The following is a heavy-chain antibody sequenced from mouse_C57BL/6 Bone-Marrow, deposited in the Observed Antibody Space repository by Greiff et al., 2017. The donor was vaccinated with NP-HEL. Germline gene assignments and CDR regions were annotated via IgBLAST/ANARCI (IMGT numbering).Heavy chain of an antibody. CDR2: ISDGGSYT. CDR1: GFTFSSYA. J-gene: IGHJ2*01. Sequence: EVQGVESGGGLVKPGGSLKLSCAASGFTFSSYAMSWVRQTPEKRLEWVATISDGGSYTYYPDNVKGRFTISRDHAKNNLSLQMSHLKSEDTAMYYCARSSGTFDYWGQGTTLTVSS. CDR3: ARSSGTFDY. V-gene: IGHV5-4*01. D-gene: IGHD4-1*01.